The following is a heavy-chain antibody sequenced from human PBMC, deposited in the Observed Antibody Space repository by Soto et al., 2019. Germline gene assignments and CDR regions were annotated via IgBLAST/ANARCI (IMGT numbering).Heavy chain of an antibody. CDR2: IYYSGST. CDR3: ARGEYSYRLVGY. V-gene: IGHV4-59*01. J-gene: IGHJ4*02. Sequence: PSETLSLTCTVSGGSISSYYWSWIRQPPGKGLEWIGYIYYSGSTNYNPSLKSRVTISVDTSKNQFSLKLSSVTAADTAVYYCARGEYSYRLVGYWGQGTLVTVPS. D-gene: IGHD5-18*01. CDR1: GGSISSYY.